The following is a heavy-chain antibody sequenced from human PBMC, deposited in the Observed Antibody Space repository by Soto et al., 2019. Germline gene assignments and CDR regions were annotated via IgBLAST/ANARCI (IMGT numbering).Heavy chain of an antibody. CDR2: MYTKERT. V-gene: IGHV4-4*07. Sequence: SETLSLTCTVSGGSITNYYWSWIRQPAGKGLEWIGRMYTKERTNYNLSLKSRVTMSVDTSKNQFSLKLNAVTAADTAVYYCARDDYKDGGNNWFDPWGQGTLVTVSS. CDR1: GGSITNYY. D-gene: IGHD3-16*01. J-gene: IGHJ5*02. CDR3: ARDDYKDGGNNWFDP.